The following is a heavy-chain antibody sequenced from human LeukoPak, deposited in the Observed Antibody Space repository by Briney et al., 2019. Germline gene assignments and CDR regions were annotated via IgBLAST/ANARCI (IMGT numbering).Heavy chain of an antibody. CDR3: ARDPEANWAFFDY. CDR2: INPNGGST. D-gene: IGHD7-27*01. J-gene: IGHJ4*02. Sequence: ASVKVSRKASGYTFSSYYLHWVRQAPGQGLEWMGVINPNGGSTTYAQKFQDRVTMTRETSTSTVYMELSTLRPEDTAFYYCARDPEANWAFFDYWGQGTLLTVSS. V-gene: IGHV1-46*01. CDR1: GYTFSSYY.